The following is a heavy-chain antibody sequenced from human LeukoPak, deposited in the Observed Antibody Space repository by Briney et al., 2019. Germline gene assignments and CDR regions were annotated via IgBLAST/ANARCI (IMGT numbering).Heavy chain of an antibody. D-gene: IGHD1-26*01. CDR2: IFHSGTT. CDR1: DEVITSNNW. V-gene: IGHV4-4*02. J-gene: IGHJ5*02. CDR3: ARLRLSGGSFSVGWFDP. Sequence: KPSGTLSFTCTVSDEVITSNNWWSWVRQSPGKGLEWIGEIFHSGTTRYKASLESRVTMLLDKSKNQFSLRLNSVTAADTAVYFCARLRLSGGSFSVGWFDPWGQGIEVTVSS.